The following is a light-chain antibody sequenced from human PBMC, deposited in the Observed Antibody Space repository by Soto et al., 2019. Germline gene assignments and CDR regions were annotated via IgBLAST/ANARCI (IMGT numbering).Light chain of an antibody. J-gene: IGKJ1*01. CDR2: DAS. CDR1: QSVSRH. Sequence: EIVLTQSPATLSLSPGERATLSCRASQSVSRHLAWYQQKPGQAPRLLIYDASNRATGIPARFSGSGSGTDFTLTISSLEPEDSAVYYCQQYGSSPGTFGQGTKVEIK. CDR3: QQYGSSPGT. V-gene: IGKV3-11*01.